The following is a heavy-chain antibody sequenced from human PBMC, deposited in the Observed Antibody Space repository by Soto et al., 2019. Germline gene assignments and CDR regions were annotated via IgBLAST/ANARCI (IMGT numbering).Heavy chain of an antibody. CDR2: IYSGGST. J-gene: IGHJ3*02. V-gene: IGHV3-53*01. CDR3: ARGCITIFEVPDAFDI. Sequence: GGSLRLSCAASGFTVSSNYMSWVRQAPGKGLEWVSVIYSGGSTYYADSVKGRFTISRDNSKNTLYLQMNSLRAEDTAVYYCARGCITIFEVPDAFDIWGQGTMVTVSS. CDR1: GFTVSSNY. D-gene: IGHD3-3*01.